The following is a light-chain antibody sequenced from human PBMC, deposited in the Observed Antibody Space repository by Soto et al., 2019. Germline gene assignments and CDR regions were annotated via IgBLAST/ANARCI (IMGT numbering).Light chain of an antibody. CDR1: QSISSW. Sequence: DIPMTQSPSTLSASVGDRVTIPCRASQSISSWLAWYQQKPGKAPKLLIYDASSLESGVPSRFSGSGSGTEFTLTISSLKPDDFATYYCQQYQSYSRTFGQGTKVDIK. V-gene: IGKV1-5*01. J-gene: IGKJ1*01. CDR2: DAS. CDR3: QQYQSYSRT.